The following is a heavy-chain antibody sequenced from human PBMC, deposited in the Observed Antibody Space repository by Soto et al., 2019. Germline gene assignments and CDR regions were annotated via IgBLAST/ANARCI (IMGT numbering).Heavy chain of an antibody. D-gene: IGHD2-2*01. V-gene: IGHV6-1*01. Sequence: SQTLSLTCAISGDSVSSNSAAWNWIRQSPSRGLEWLGRTYYRSKWYNDYAVSVKSLITINPDTSKNQFSLQLNSVTPEDTAVYYCARDPKNIVVVPAAPNDAFDSPGKGTMVSVTS. CDR3: ARDPKNIVVVPAAPNDAFDS. J-gene: IGHJ3*02. CDR2: TYYRSKWYN. CDR1: GDSVSSNSAA.